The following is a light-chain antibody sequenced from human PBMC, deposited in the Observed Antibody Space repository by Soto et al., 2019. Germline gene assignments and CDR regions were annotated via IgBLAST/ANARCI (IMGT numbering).Light chain of an antibody. Sequence: QSVLTQPPSVSGAPGQRVTISCTGSSSNIGAGYDVHWYRQLPGTAPKVFIYANNNRPSGVPYRFSGSKSGTSASLDITGLQAEDEADYYCPSYDNSLGGYVFGTGTKVTVL. CDR3: PSYDNSLGGYV. J-gene: IGLJ1*01. CDR1: SSNIGAGYD. CDR2: ANN. V-gene: IGLV1-40*01.